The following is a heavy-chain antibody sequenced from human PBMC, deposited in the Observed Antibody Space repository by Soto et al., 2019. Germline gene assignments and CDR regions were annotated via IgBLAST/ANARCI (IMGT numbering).Heavy chain of an antibody. J-gene: IGHJ4*02. CDR2: IYYNGNT. CDR1: GGSISSDY. CDR3: ARLAYTSGFTFDY. Sequence: QVQLQESGPGLVKPSETLSLTCTVSGGSISSDYWTWIRQPPGERLEWIGYIYYNGNTNYNSSLKSRVTISIDTSKNQFSLKLNSVTAADTAVYFCARLAYTSGFTFDYWGRGPRVTVSS. V-gene: IGHV4-59*01. D-gene: IGHD5-18*01.